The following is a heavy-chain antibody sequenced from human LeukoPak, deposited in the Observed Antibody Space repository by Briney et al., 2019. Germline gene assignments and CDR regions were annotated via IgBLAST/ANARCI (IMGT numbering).Heavy chain of an antibody. CDR1: EYTFTSYY. J-gene: IGHJ4*02. Sequence: ASVKVSCKASEYTFTSYYMHWVRQAPGQGLEWMGIISPSSGRTSYAQMFQGRVAMTRDTSTSTVYMELSSLRYEDTAVYYCARLGTGGRGYYFDYWGQGALVTVSS. CDR2: ISPSSGRT. D-gene: IGHD3/OR15-3a*01. V-gene: IGHV1-46*01. CDR3: ARLGTGGRGYYFDY.